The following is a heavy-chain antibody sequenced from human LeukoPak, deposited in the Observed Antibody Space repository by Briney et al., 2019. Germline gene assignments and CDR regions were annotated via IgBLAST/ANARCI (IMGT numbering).Heavy chain of an antibody. CDR3: ARGGLVIIMSRPYYYYMDV. V-gene: IGHV1-46*01. CDR1: GYTFTSYY. J-gene: IGHJ6*03. CDR2: INPSGGST. Sequence: ASVKVSCKASGYTFTSYYMHWVRQAPGQGLERMGIINPSGGSTSYAQKFQGGVTMTRDMSTSTVYMELSSLRSEDTAVYYCARGGLVIIMSRPYYYYMDVWGKGTTVTVSS. D-gene: IGHD3-9*01.